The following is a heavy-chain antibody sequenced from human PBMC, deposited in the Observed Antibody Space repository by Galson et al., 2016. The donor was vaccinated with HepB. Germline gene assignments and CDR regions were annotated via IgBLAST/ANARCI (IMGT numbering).Heavy chain of an antibody. CDR2: IHSGGNT. V-gene: IGHV3-66*01. J-gene: IGHJ6*02. CDR3: ARDRQYSSSWPRRSYYYAMDV. Sequence: SLRLSCAGSGFIVSSYYITWVRQAPGKGLEWVSIIHSGGNTYYTDSVKGRFTISRDNYKNTVSLQMNSLRAEDTAVYDCARDRQYSSSWPRRSYYYAMDVWGQGTTVTVS. CDR1: GFIVSSYY. D-gene: IGHD6-13*01.